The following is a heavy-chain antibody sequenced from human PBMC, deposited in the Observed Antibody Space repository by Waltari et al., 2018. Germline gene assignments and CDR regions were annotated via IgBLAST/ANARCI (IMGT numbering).Heavy chain of an antibody. J-gene: IGHJ4*02. CDR3: SRARDEDTAMVFFDH. D-gene: IGHD5-18*01. Sequence: DVQLVESGGGLVHPGGSLRLSCAASGFTVSTTHMSWVRQAPGKGLEWVLIIYPAGSTYTADSVVGRFTISRDVSQNTLHLQMNNLRPEDTAVYYCSRARDEDTAMVFFDHWGQGTLVSVSS. CDR1: GFTVSTTH. V-gene: IGHV3-66*02. CDR2: IYPAGST.